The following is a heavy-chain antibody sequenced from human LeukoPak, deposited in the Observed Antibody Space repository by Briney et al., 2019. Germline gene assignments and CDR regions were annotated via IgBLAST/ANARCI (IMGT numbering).Heavy chain of an antibody. CDR3: ARHLGTGIGDPLDY. D-gene: IGHD4-17*01. J-gene: IGHJ4*02. CDR1: GGSISSYY. V-gene: IGHV4-59*08. Sequence: PSETLSLTCTVSGGSISSYYWGWIRQPPGKGLEWIGSIYYSGSTNYNPSLKSRVTISVDTSKNQFSLKLSSVTAADTAVYYCARHLGTGIGDPLDYWGQGTLVTVSS. CDR2: IYYSGST.